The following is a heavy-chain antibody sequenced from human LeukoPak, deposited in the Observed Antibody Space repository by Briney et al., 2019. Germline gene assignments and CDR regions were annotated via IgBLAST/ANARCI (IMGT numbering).Heavy chain of an antibody. CDR2: INKDGTEK. Sequence: GPPLLCCAASGFTFSNYWMSGVRQVPGKGLEWVAHINKDGTEKYFVDSVKGRFIISPHNAKSSLYLQMNSLKVEDTAVYYCARDKVTYWGPGTLVTVSS. CDR1: GFTFSNYW. J-gene: IGHJ4*02. V-gene: IGHV3-7*01. CDR3: ARDKVTY.